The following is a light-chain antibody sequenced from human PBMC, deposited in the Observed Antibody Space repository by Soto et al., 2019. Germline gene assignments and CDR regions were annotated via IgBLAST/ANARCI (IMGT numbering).Light chain of an antibody. CDR2: DAS. Sequence: DIQMTQSPSSLSASVGDRVTITCQASQDISNRLNWYQQKPGKAPKLLINDASNLEAGVPSRFSGSGSGTDFTFTISSLQLEDIATYYCQQYVNLVTFGGGTKLEIK. CDR1: QDISNR. CDR3: QQYVNLVT. J-gene: IGKJ4*01. V-gene: IGKV1-33*01.